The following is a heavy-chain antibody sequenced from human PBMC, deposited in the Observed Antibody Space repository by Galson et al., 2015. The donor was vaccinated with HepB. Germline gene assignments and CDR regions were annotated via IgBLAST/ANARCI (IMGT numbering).Heavy chain of an antibody. J-gene: IGHJ6*03. CDR1: GGTFSSYA. CDR3: ARGKYQLLSRAIYYYYMDV. CDR2: IIPIFGTA. D-gene: IGHD2-2*01. Sequence: SVKVSCKASGGTFSSYAISWVRQAPGQGLEWMGGIIPIFGTANYAQKFQGRVTITADESTSTAYMELSSLRSEDTAVYYCARGKYQLLSRAIYYYYMDVWGKGTTVTVSS. V-gene: IGHV1-69*13.